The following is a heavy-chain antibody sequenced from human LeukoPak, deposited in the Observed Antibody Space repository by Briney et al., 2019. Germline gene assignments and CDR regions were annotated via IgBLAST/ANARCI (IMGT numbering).Heavy chain of an antibody. CDR2: IYWDDDK. V-gene: IGHV2-5*02. CDR3: AHSWTYYYGSGGYFAVYYFDY. Sequence: SGPTLVNPTQTLTLTCTFSGFSLSTSGVGVGWIRQPPGKALEWLALIYWDDDKRYSPSLKSRLTITKDTSKNQVVLTMTNMDPVDTATYYCAHSWTYYYGSGGYFAVYYFDYWGQGTLVTVSS. CDR1: GFSLSTSGVG. D-gene: IGHD3-10*01. J-gene: IGHJ4*02.